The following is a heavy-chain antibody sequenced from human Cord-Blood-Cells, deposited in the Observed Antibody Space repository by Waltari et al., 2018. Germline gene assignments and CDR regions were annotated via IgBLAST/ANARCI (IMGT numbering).Heavy chain of an antibody. D-gene: IGHD4-4*01. Sequence: EVQLVESGGGLIQPGGSLRLSCAASGFTVSSNYMSCVRPAPGKGREWVSIMYSGGSTYYADSGKCRITISTENSKNTLYLQMVSLRADDTSVYYCARSYSNYYYYGMDVSGQETTVTVSS. CDR3: ARSYSNYYYYGMDV. V-gene: IGHV3-53*01. CDR2: MYSGGST. J-gene: IGHJ6*02. CDR1: GFTVSSNY.